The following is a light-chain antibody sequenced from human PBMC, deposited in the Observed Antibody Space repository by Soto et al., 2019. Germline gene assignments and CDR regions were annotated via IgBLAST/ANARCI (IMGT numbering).Light chain of an antibody. V-gene: IGKV3-20*01. CDR2: GAS. Sequence: EIVLTQSPGTLSLSPGERATLSCRASQRVTSSYLAWYQQKPGQAPRHLIYGASSRATGIPDRFSGSGSGTDFTLTISSLEPEDCAVYYCQQYGSSPRFGQGTKVEIK. CDR3: QQYGSSPR. CDR1: QRVTSSY. J-gene: IGKJ1*01.